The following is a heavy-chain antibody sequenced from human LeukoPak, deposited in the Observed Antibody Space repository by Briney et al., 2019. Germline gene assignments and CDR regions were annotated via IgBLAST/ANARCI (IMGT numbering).Heavy chain of an antibody. CDR2: IFYSGTT. CDR1: SGCIHTYY. J-gene: IGHJ4*02. D-gene: IGHD4-17*01. CDR3: ARRHSTVTPLDY. Sequence: SETLSLTCTVSSGCIHTYYWGWLRQPPGKGLEWIGYIFYSGTTNYNPSLKSRVTISVDTPKNQFSLKLNSVTPPDMAVYYCARRHSTVTPLDYWGQGTLVTVSS. V-gene: IGHV4-59*01.